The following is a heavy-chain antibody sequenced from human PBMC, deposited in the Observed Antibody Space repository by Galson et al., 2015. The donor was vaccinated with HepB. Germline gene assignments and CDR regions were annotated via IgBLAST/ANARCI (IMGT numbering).Heavy chain of an antibody. CDR1: GYSISSGYY. V-gene: IGHV4-38-2*02. D-gene: IGHD1-26*01. J-gene: IGHJ5*02. CDR2: IYHSGST. Sequence: LSLTCSVSGYSISSGYYWGWIRQPPGKGLECIGSIYHSGSTYSSPSLKSRVTISVDKSKNQLSLNLRSVTAADTAVYYCARTLVGALNWFDPWGLGTLVTVSS. CDR3: ARTLVGALNWFDP.